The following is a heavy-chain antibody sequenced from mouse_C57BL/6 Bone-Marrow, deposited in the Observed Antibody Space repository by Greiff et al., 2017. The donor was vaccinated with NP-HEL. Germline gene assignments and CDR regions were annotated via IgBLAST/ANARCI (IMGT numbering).Heavy chain of an antibody. Sequence: VQLQQPGTELVKPGASVKLSCKASGYTFTSYWMHWVKQRPGQGLEWIGNINPSNGGTNYNEKFKSKATLTVDKSSSKAYMQLSSLTSEDSAVYYCAREKDFIRPYYGSSDWYFDVWGTGTTVTVSS. J-gene: IGHJ1*03. V-gene: IGHV1-53*01. CDR3: AREKDFIRPYYGSSDWYFDV. D-gene: IGHD1-1*01. CDR1: GYTFTSYW. CDR2: INPSNGGT.